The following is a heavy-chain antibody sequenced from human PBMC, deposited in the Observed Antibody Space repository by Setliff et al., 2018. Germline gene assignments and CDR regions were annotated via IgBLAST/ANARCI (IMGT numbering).Heavy chain of an antibody. CDR3: ARGAYSSGWLLSTTPNGMDV. V-gene: IGHV1-18*01. CDR1: GGTFSSYA. D-gene: IGHD6-19*01. J-gene: IGHJ6*02. CDR2: ISAYNGNT. Sequence: ASVKVSCKASGGTFSSYAISWVRQAPGQGLEWRGWISAYNGNTNYAQKFQGRVTMTRDTTTSTVYMELSSLRSEDTAVHYCARGAYSSGWLLSTTPNGMDVWGQGTTVTVSS.